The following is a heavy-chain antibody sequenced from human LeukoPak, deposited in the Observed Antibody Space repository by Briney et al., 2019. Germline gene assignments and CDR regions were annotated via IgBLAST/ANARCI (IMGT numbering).Heavy chain of an antibody. CDR3: ARGYDYSHHFDY. J-gene: IGHJ4*02. V-gene: IGHV4-4*07. CDR1: GGSISSYY. D-gene: IGHD4-11*01. CDR2: MYTSGST. Sequence: NPSETLSLTCTVSGGSISSYYWSWIRQPAGKGLEWIGRMYTSGSTNYNPSLKSRVTMSLDTSKNQFSLKLRSVTAADTAVYYCARGYDYSHHFDYWGQGTLVTVSS.